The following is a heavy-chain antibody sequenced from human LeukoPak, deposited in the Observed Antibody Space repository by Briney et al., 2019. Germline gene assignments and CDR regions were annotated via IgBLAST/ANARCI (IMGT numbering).Heavy chain of an antibody. D-gene: IGHD2-15*01. CDR2: IIPILGTA. Sequence: ASVKVSCKASGYTFTGYYMHWVRQAPGQGLEWMGTIIPILGTANYAQRFQARVTMTADESTSTAYMEMSSLRSEDTAVYYCGRVSCGGNCYSLIGTFDIWGQGTMVTVSS. CDR1: GYTFTGYY. J-gene: IGHJ3*02. V-gene: IGHV1-69*11. CDR3: GRVSCGGNCYSLIGTFDI.